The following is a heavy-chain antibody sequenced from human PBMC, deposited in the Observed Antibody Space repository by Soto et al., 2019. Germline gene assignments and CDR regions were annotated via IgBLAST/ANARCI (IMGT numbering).Heavy chain of an antibody. D-gene: IGHD5-18*01. CDR1: GFTFSGSD. CDR3: TRELYTYGPTNWFDP. CDR2: IRSKINDYAT. V-gene: IGHV3-73*01. J-gene: IGHJ5*02. Sequence: GGSLRLSCAASGFTFSGSDMHWVRQASGKGLEWVGHIRSKINDYATTYAASVKGRFTISRDDSKNATYLQMNSLKTEDTAVYYCTRELYTYGPTNWFDPWGQGTLVTVS.